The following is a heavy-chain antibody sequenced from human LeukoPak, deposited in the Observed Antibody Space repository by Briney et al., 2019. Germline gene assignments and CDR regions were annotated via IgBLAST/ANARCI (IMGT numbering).Heavy chain of an antibody. V-gene: IGHV3-7*01. D-gene: IGHD3-22*01. CDR3: ARDSYYFDRTGYYYYLEH. J-gene: IGHJ4*02. Sequence: GGSLRLSCADSRLTFSNYWMSWVRQAPGKGLEWVASIQQDGSDKYYVDSVKGRFTISRDNAKNSLYLQMSNLRAEDTAVYYCARDSYYFDRTGYYYYLEHWGQGTLVTVSS. CDR2: IQQDGSDK. CDR1: RLTFSNYW.